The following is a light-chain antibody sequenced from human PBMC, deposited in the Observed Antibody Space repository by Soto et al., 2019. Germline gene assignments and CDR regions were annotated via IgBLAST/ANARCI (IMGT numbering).Light chain of an antibody. Sequence: QSVLPQPASVSGSPGQSITLSCSGGISDVGTYNDVSWYQQHPGTAPKLIIYEVSNRPLGVSNRFSGSKSGNTPSLTISGLQPEDESDYYCRAYAGASRYVFGTGTKATVL. CDR1: ISDVGTYND. CDR2: EVS. V-gene: IGLV2-14*01. CDR3: RAYAGASRYV. J-gene: IGLJ1*01.